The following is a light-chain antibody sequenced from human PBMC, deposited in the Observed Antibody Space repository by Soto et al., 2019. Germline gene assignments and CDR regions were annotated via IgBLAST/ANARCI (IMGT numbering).Light chain of an antibody. CDR2: DAS. V-gene: IGKV1-33*01. CDR1: QDISNY. Sequence: DIQMTQSPSSLSSSVGDRVTITCQASQDISNYLNWYQQKPGKAPKLLIYDASNLETGVPSRFSGSGSGTDFTFTISSLQPEDIATYYCHQYYNLPPLAFGGGTKVEIK. CDR3: HQYYNLPPLA. J-gene: IGKJ4*01.